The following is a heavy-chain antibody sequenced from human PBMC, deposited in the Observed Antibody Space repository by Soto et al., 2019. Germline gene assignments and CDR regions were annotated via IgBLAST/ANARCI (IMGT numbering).Heavy chain of an antibody. J-gene: IGHJ4*02. D-gene: IGHD2-15*01. CDR3: AGGKTYCSGGSCYGQYDY. V-gene: IGHV4-34*01. Sequence: QVQLQQWGAGLLKSSETLSLTCAVYGGSFSGYYWSWIRQPPGKGLEWIGEINHSGSTNSNPSLKSRVTISLDTSKNQFSLKLSSVTAADTAMYYCAGGKTYCSGGSCYGQYDYWGQGTLVTVSS. CDR1: GGSFSGYY. CDR2: INHSGST.